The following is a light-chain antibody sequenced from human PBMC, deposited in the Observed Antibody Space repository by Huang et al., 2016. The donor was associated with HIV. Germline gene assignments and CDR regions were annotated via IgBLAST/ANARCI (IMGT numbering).Light chain of an antibody. Sequence: IQLTQSPSSLSASVGDRVTITCRATQGIGNYLTWYQQKSGKAPKFLIYAASSVQSGVPSRFSGSGSVSNFSLTISSLQPEDFATYYCQQLHGYPLTFGGGTKVEIK. CDR1: QGIGNY. CDR2: AAS. V-gene: IGKV1-9*01. CDR3: QQLHGYPLT. J-gene: IGKJ4*01.